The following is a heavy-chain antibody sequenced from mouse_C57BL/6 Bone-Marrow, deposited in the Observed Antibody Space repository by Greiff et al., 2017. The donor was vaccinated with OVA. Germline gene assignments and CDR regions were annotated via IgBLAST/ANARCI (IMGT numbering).Heavy chain of an antibody. D-gene: IGHD1-1*01. Sequence: EVKLVESGGGLVQPGGSLKLSCAASGFTFSDYGMAWVRQAPRKGPEWVAFISNLAYSIYYADTVTGRFTIARENAKNTLYLEMSRLRSEDTAMYYCARQWTTVVDWYFDVWGTGTTVTVSS. J-gene: IGHJ1*03. V-gene: IGHV5-15*01. CDR3: ARQWTTVVDWYFDV. CDR1: GFTFSDYG. CDR2: ISNLAYSI.